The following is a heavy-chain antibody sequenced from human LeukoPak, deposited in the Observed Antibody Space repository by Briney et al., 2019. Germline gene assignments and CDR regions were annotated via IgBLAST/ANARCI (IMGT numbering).Heavy chain of an antibody. Sequence: GGSLRPSCPASGFTFSSYWMHWVRQAPGKGLVWVSRINADESITSYADSVKGRFTISRDNAKNTLYLQMNSLRAEDTAVYYCARGGGNYGGDWGQGTLVTVSS. V-gene: IGHV3-74*01. J-gene: IGHJ4*02. CDR3: ARGGGNYGGD. CDR1: GFTFSSYW. D-gene: IGHD4-23*01. CDR2: INADESIT.